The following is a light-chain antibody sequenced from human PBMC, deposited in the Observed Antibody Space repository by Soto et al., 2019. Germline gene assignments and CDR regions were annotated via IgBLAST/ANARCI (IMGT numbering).Light chain of an antibody. CDR3: HERQRWPRR. CDR1: QYINTR. Sequence: LSSIPCGGVGREWRASQYINTRLAWYQHRPGQAPRLLIYQTSIRASGIPARFSASGSCADFALPLSGLQPLECALYFCHERQRWPRRFGEGTKVDIK. V-gene: IGKV3-11*01. J-gene: IGKJ1*01. CDR2: QTS.